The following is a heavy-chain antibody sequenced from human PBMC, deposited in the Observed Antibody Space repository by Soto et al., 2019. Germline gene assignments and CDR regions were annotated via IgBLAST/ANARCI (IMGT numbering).Heavy chain of an antibody. J-gene: IGHJ4*02. V-gene: IGHV4-39*01. D-gene: IGHD3-10*01. CDR2: IYYSGST. CDR3: VRQRTSGVTQAYFDV. CDR1: GESMRSRSYY. Sequence: SEKLSLTCTGSGESMRSRSYYGCWIRQPQGKGLEWIGSIYYSGSTYNNPSLRSRVSMSIDTSKDQFSLKLKSVTAADTALYFGVRQRTSGVTQAYFDVWGPG.